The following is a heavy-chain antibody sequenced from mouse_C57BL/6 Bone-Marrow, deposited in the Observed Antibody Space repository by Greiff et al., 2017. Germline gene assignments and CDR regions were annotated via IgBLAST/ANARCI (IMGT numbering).Heavy chain of an antibody. CDR3: ARSQLGAFAY. J-gene: IGHJ3*01. CDR1: GYTFTSYW. D-gene: IGHD4-1*02. V-gene: IGHV1-69*01. Sequence: QVQLQQPGAELVMPGASVKLSCKASGYTFTSYWMHWVKPRPGPGLEWIGEIDPSDSYTNYNQKFKGKSTLTVDKSSSTAYMQLSSLTSEDSAVYYCARSQLGAFAYWGQGTLVTVSA. CDR2: IDPSDSYT.